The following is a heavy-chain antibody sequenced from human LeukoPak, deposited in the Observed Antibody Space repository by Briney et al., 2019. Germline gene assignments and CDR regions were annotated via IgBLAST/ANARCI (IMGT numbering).Heavy chain of an antibody. Sequence: GGSLRLSCAAPGFTFSSYWMSWVRQAPGKGLEWVANIKQDGSEKYYVDSVKGRFTISRDNAKNSLYLQMNSLRAEDTAVYYCARSGGWEGDYFDYWGQGTLVTVSS. CDR2: IKQDGSEK. CDR1: GFTFSSYW. D-gene: IGHD6-19*01. J-gene: IGHJ4*02. V-gene: IGHV3-7*03. CDR3: ARSGGWEGDYFDY.